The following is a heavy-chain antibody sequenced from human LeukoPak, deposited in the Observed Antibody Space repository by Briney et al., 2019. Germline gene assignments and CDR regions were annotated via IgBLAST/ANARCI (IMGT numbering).Heavy chain of an antibody. V-gene: IGHV3-7*01. CDR1: GFTFSSYA. CDR2: IKHDGSAK. Sequence: GGSLRLSCAASGFTFSSYAISWVRQAPGKGLEWVANIKHDGSAKFYLGSVRGRFTLSRDNAKNSLHLQMNSLRAEDTAVYYCAKDDDWGRYKHWGQGTLVTVSS. J-gene: IGHJ1*01. CDR3: AKDDDWGRYKH. D-gene: IGHD3-16*01.